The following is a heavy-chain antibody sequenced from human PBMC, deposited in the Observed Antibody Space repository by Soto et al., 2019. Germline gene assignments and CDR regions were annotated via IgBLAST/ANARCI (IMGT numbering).Heavy chain of an antibody. CDR2: IYYSGSN. J-gene: IGHJ6*02. V-gene: IGHV4-61*08. CDR1: GGSVSSGDYF. Sequence: SDTLSLTSTVSGGSVSSGDYFWSWLRQSPGKRLEWIAYIYYSGSNNYNPSLKSRATISVDTSKSQVSLTLTSMTAADAALYYCARSPNYYYYGFDVWGQGTAVTVSS. D-gene: IGHD3-10*01. CDR3: ARSPNYYYYGFDV.